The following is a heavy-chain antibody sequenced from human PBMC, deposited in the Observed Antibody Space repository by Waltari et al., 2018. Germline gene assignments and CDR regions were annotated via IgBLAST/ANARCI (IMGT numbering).Heavy chain of an antibody. Sequence: QMQLVESGGGVVQPGRSLRLSCSTSGFTFSSYAMHWVRQAPGNGLEWVAVIWYDGTKTYHADSVRGRFSISRDNFQSILYLQMDSLRAEDTAVYYCARVHGRVHYYGMDISGQGTTVIVSS. V-gene: IGHV3-33*01. CDR3: ARVHGRVHYYGMDI. CDR2: IWYDGTKT. D-gene: IGHD3-10*01. CDR1: GFTFSSYA. J-gene: IGHJ6*02.